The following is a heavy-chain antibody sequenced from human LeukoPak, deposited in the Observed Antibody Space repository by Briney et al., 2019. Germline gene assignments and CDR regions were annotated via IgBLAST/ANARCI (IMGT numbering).Heavy chain of an antibody. CDR2: IYSGGST. V-gene: IGHV3-53*05. D-gene: IGHD1-7*01. Sequence: GGSLRLSCAASGFTVSSNYMSWVRQAPGKGLEWVSVIYSGGSTYYADSVKGRFTISRDNSKNTLYLQMNSLRAEDTAVYYCARDGNWNYRPVAPGLDYWGQGTLVTVSS. J-gene: IGHJ4*02. CDR3: ARDGNWNYRPVAPGLDY. CDR1: GFTVSSNY.